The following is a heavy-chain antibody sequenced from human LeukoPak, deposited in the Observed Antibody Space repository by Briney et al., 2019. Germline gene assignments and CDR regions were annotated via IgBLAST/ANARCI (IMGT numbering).Heavy chain of an antibody. D-gene: IGHD3-9*01. V-gene: IGHV3-53*01. CDR2: IYSGTI. Sequence: GGSLRLSCTVSGFTVSSNSMSWVRQAPGKGLEWVSFIYSGTIHYSDSVKGRFTISRDNAKNTLNLQMNSLRAEDTAVYYCAREISTGYGRAFDIWGQGTMVTVSS. CDR1: GFTVSSNS. J-gene: IGHJ3*02. CDR3: AREISTGYGRAFDI.